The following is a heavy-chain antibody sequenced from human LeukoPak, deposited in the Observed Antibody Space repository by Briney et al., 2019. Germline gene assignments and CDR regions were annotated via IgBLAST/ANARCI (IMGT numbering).Heavy chain of an antibody. CDR1: GVTFGDFG. J-gene: IGHJ4*02. Sequence: GGSLRLSCAASGVTFGDFGMSWVRQAPGKGLEWVSGISGSGGNTYYADSVKGRFTISRDNSRNTLYLQMNSLRAEDTAVYYCAKGRTAVAGTFDYWGQGTLVTVSS. V-gene: IGHV3-23*01. CDR3: AKGRTAVAGTFDY. D-gene: IGHD6-19*01. CDR2: ISGSGGNT.